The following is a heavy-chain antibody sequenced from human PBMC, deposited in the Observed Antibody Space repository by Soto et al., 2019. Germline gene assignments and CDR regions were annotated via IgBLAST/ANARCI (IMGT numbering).Heavy chain of an antibody. CDR2: VHYSGTT. CDR1: GGSISSGSYY. CDR3: ARLLYDRSGYYFFDY. J-gene: IGHJ4*02. Sequence: TSETLSLTCSVSGGSISSGSYYWGWIRQPPGKRLEWIGSVHYSGTTYNHPSLRSRVTVSADTSKNQISLRLTSVTDADTAVYYCARLLYDRSGYYFFDYWGQGTLVTVS. V-gene: IGHV4-39*01. D-gene: IGHD3-22*01.